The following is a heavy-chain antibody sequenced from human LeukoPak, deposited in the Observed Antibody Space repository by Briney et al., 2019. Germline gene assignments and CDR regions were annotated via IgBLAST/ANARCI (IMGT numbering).Heavy chain of an antibody. CDR1: GGSISTYY. D-gene: IGHD4-11*01. CDR3: ARTLTTVTDY. J-gene: IGHJ4*02. Sequence: SETLSLTCTVSGGSISTYYWSWIRQPPGKGLEWIGYIYYSGSTNYNPSLKSRVTISIDTSKNQFSLKLSSVTAADTAVYYCARTLTTVTDYWGQGTLVTVSS. V-gene: IGHV4-59*01. CDR2: IYYSGST.